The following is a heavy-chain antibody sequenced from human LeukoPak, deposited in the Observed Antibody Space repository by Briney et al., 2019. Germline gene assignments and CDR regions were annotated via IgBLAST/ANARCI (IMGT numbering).Heavy chain of an antibody. CDR1: GGSISSYY. V-gene: IGHV4-4*07. CDR2: IYTSGST. D-gene: IGHD3-10*01. Sequence: PSETLSLTCTVSGGSISSYYWSWIRQPAAKGLDWIGRIYTSGSTNYNPSLNSQVTMSVDTSKNQFSLKLSSVTAADTAVYYWARDLSTMVRGVIITGFDYWGQGTLVTVSS. J-gene: IGHJ4*02. CDR3: ARDLSTMVRGVIITGFDY.